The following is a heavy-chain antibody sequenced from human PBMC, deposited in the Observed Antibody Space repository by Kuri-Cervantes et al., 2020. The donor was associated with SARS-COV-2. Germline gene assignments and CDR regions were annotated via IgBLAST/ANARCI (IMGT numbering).Heavy chain of an antibody. CDR3: ARLKAGQFDY. Sequence: SETLSLTCTVSGGSISSSSYYWGWIRQPPGKGLEWIGSIYYSGSTYYSPSLKSRVTISVDTSKNQFSLKLSSVTAADTAVYYCARLKAGQFDYWGQGTLVTVSS. V-gene: IGHV4-39*01. CDR1: GGSISSSSYY. J-gene: IGHJ4*02. CDR2: IYYSGST.